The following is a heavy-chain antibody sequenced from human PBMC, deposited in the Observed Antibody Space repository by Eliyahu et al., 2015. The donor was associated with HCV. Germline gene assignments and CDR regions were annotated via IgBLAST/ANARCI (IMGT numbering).Heavy chain of an antibody. V-gene: IGHV5-10-1*01. D-gene: IGHD6-13*01. J-gene: IGHJ4*02. CDR3: ARQGSEGSSWYLYYFDY. Sequence: SPSFQGHVTISADKSISTAYLQWSSLKASDTAMYYCARQGSEGSSWYLYYFDYWGQGTLVTVSS.